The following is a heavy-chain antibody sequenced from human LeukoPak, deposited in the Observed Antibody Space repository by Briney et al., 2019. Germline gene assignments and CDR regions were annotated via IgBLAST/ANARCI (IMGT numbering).Heavy chain of an antibody. Sequence: ASVKVSCKVSGYTLTELSMHWVRQAPGKGLEWMGGFDPEDGETIYAQKFQGRVTVTEDTSTDTAYMELSSLRSEDTAVYYCATAQLRKYYYYGMDVWGQGTTVTVSS. D-gene: IGHD2-2*01. J-gene: IGHJ6*02. CDR3: ATAQLRKYYYYGMDV. CDR2: FDPEDGET. V-gene: IGHV1-24*01. CDR1: GYTLTELS.